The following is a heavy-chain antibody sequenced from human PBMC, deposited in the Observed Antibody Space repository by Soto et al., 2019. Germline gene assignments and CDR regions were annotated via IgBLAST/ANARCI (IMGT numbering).Heavy chain of an antibody. J-gene: IGHJ4*02. D-gene: IGHD6-19*01. Sequence: PGGSLRLSCAASGFTFSILAWGWVRHAPGRGLESVPVIDYRASTTYSTGSEKRRFSISRDNSKKILYLQMNSLRTEDTAIYYCAKDATRTSGWYYFDYWGRGAMVTFSS. CDR2: IDYRASTT. CDR1: GFTFSILA. CDR3: AKDATRTSGWYYFDY. V-gene: IGHV3-23*03.